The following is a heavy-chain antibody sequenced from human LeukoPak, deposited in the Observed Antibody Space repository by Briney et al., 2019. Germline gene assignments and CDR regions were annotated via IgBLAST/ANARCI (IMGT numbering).Heavy chain of an antibody. D-gene: IGHD6-13*01. Sequence: PGGSLRLSCAASGFTFSSYGMHWVCQAPGKGLEWVAVISYDGSNKYYADSVKGRFTISRDNSKNTLYLQMNSLRAEDTAVYHCAKDLRVAYSSSWTLDTAYDYWGQGTLVTVSS. V-gene: IGHV3-30*18. CDR2: ISYDGSNK. J-gene: IGHJ4*02. CDR3: AKDLRVAYSSSWTLDTAYDY. CDR1: GFTFSSYG.